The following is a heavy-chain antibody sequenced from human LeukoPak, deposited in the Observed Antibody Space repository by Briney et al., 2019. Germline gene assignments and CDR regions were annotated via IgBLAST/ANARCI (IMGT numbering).Heavy chain of an antibody. J-gene: IGHJ4*02. D-gene: IGHD3-10*01. CDR3: ARDSWFGELLRGDY. CDR2: ISAYNGNT. V-gene: IGHV1-18*04. Sequence: ASVKVSCKASGYTFTSYGISWVRQAPGQGLKWMGWISAYNGNTNYAQKLQGRVTMTTDTSTGTAYMELRSLRSDDTAVYYCARDSWFGELLRGDYWGQGTLVTVSS. CDR1: GYTFTSYG.